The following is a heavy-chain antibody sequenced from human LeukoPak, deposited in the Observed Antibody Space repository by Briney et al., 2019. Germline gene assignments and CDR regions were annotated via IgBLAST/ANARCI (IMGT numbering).Heavy chain of an antibody. CDR2: IYYSGST. V-gene: IGHV4-39*07. CDR1: GGSISSSSYY. D-gene: IGHD3-22*01. Sequence: SETLSLTCTVSGGSISSSSYYWGWIRQPPGKGLEWIGSIYYSGSTYYNPSLKSRVTISVDTSKNQFSLKLSSVTAADTAVYYCARDLGSGYYSRAFDIWGQGTMVTVSS. CDR3: ARDLGSGYYSRAFDI. J-gene: IGHJ3*02.